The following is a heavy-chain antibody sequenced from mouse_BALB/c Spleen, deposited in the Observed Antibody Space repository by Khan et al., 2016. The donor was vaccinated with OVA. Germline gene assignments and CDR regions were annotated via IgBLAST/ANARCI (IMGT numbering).Heavy chain of an antibody. CDR2: IAPGSGST. V-gene: IGHV1S41*01. D-gene: IGHD1-1*01. CDR1: GYTFTSYW. Sequence: DMVKPGASVKLSCKASGYTFTSYWINWIKQRPGQGLEWIGRIAPGSGSTNYNEMFKGKATLTVDPSSSTAYSQLSSLSSEDSAVYFCARSNYYGRSLYALDYWGQGTSVTVSS. J-gene: IGHJ4*01. CDR3: ARSNYYGRSLYALDY.